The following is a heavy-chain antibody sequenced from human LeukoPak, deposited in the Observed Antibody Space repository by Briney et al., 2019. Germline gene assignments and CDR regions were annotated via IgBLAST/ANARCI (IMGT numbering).Heavy chain of an antibody. CDR3: ATTNNWGSGY. D-gene: IGHD7-27*01. CDR1: GGSISSSSYY. V-gene: IGHV4-39*01. J-gene: IGHJ4*02. Sequence: KTSETLSLTCTVSGGSISSSSYYWGWIRQPPGKGLEWIGGIYYSGSTYYNPSLKSRVTISVDTSKNQFSLKLSSVTAADTAVYYCATTNNWGSGYWGQGTLVTVSS. CDR2: IYYSGST.